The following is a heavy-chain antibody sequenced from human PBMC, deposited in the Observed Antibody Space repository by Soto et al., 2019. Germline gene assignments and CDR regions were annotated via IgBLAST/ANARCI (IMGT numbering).Heavy chain of an antibody. CDR2: IIPIFGTA. Sequence: SVKVSCKASGGTFSSYAISWVRQAPGQGLEWMGGIIPIFGTANYAQKFQGRVTITADESTSTAYMELSSLRSEDTAVYYCAREGIVGATTPYYYGMDVWGQGTTVTVSS. CDR3: AREGIVGATTPYYYGMDV. J-gene: IGHJ6*02. V-gene: IGHV1-69*13. D-gene: IGHD1-26*01. CDR1: GGTFSSYA.